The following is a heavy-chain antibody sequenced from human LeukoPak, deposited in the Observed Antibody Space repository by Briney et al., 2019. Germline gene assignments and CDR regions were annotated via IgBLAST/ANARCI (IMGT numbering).Heavy chain of an antibody. CDR1: GFTVSSNY. Sequence: RPGGSLRLSCAASGFTVSSNYMSWVRQAPGKGLEWVANIKQDGSEKYYVDSVKGRFTISRDNAKNSLYLQMNSLRAEDTAVYYCAREGGDYDFWSGYYANMNYFDYWGQGTLVTVSS. J-gene: IGHJ4*02. CDR3: AREGGDYDFWSGYYANMNYFDY. CDR2: IKQDGSEK. D-gene: IGHD3-3*01. V-gene: IGHV3-7*03.